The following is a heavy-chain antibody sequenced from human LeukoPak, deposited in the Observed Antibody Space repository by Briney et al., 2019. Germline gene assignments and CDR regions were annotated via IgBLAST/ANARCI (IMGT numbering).Heavy chain of an antibody. CDR3: AKGPYGSGSYYTS. V-gene: IGHV3-9*01. CDR2: ISWNSGSI. CDR1: GFTFDDYA. Sequence: GRSLRLSCAASGFTFDDYAMHWVRQAPGEGLEWVSGISWNSGSIGYADSVKGRFTISRDNAKNSLYLQMNSLRAEDTALYYCAKGPYGSGSYYTSWGQGTLVTVSS. D-gene: IGHD3-10*01. J-gene: IGHJ5*02.